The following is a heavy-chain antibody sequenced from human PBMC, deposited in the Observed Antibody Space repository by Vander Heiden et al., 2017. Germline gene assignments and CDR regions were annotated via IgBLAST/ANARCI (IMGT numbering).Heavy chain of an antibody. V-gene: IGHV4-4*07. CDR1: GGSIRGYY. D-gene: IGHD6-13*01. CDR3: ARDRSSSWYADWFDP. J-gene: IGHJ5*02. Sequence: QVQLQESGPGLVKPSETLSLTCTVSGGSIRGYYWSWIRKPAGKGLEWIGRFYNSVGRDYNPSLKSRVTMSVDTSKNQFSLTLTSVTAADTAVYYCARDRSSSWYADWFDPWGQGTLVTVSS. CDR2: FYNSVGR.